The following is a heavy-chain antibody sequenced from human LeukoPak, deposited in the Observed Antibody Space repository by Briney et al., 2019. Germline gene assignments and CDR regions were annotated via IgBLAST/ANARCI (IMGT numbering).Heavy chain of an antibody. J-gene: IGHJ4*02. Sequence: GGSLRLSCAASGFTVSSNYMSWVRQAPGKGLEWVSSISGSGGSTYYADSVKGRFTISRDNSKNTLYLQMNSLRAEDKAVYYCARYTSAAYFDYWGQGTLVTVSS. D-gene: IGHD6-25*01. CDR3: ARYTSAAYFDY. V-gene: IGHV3-53*01. CDR1: GFTVSSNY. CDR2: ISGSGGST.